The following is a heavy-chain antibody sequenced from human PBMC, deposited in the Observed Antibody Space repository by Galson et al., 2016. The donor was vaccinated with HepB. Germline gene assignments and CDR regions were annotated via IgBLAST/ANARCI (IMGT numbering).Heavy chain of an antibody. CDR2: ISWNSNNV. CDR3: AVSMGGAFDWYDYLDY. D-gene: IGHD3-9*01. Sequence: SLRLSCAASGFTFDDYAMHWVRQAPGKGLEWVSGISWNSNNVAYADSVKGRFTLSRDNAESTLYLQMNSLRVEDTALYYCAVSMGGAFDWYDYLDYWGQETLVAVTS. V-gene: IGHV3-9*01. J-gene: IGHJ4*02. CDR1: GFTFDDYA.